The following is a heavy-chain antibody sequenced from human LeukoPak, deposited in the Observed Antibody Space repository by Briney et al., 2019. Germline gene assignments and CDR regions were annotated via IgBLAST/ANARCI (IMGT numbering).Heavy chain of an antibody. CDR3: AKLGSYNWNYAGYYFDY. CDR1: GFIFSNYG. J-gene: IGHJ4*02. V-gene: IGHV3-23*01. D-gene: IGHD1-7*01. CDR2: ISASGSAT. Sequence: GGSLRLSCAASGFIFSNYGMNWVRQAPGKGLEWVAAISASGSATSYADSVRGRFTISRDNSKSTTYLQMNSLRAEDTAVYYCAKLGSYNWNYAGYYFDYWGQGTLVTVSS.